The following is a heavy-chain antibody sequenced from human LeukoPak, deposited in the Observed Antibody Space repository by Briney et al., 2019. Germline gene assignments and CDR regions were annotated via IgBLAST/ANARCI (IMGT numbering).Heavy chain of an antibody. D-gene: IGHD5-24*01. Sequence: GASVKVPCKVSGYALSESSIHWVRQTPGEGFEWMGGFDPEYVETTYAQKFRGRVTMTEDTSTDTAYMELINLRSDDTAVYYCVSDRSDGGYAESNGYPTFDLWGRGTLVTVSS. V-gene: IGHV1-24*01. CDR1: GYALSESS. J-gene: IGHJ2*01. CDR3: VSDRSDGGYAESNGYPTFDL. CDR2: FDPEYVET.